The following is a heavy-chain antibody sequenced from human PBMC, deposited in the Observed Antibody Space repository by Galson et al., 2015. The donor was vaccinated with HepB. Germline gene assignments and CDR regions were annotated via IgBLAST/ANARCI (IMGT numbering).Heavy chain of an antibody. V-gene: IGHV1-69*04. Sequence: SVKVSCKASGGTFSSHTITWVRQAPGQGLEWMGRIIPVLGVAKYAQKFQGRVSISADKSTSTAYMELSSLRSEDTAVYYCAREFGYNYGLGFFQEWGQGTLVTVSS. J-gene: IGHJ1*01. CDR2: IIPVLGVA. CDR3: AREFGYNYGLGFFQE. D-gene: IGHD5-18*01. CDR1: GGTFSSHT.